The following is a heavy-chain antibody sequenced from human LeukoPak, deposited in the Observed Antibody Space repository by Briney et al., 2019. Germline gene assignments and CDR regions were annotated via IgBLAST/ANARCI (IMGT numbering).Heavy chain of an antibody. Sequence: GGSLRLSCAASGFTFSSYGMHWVRQAPGKGLEWVAVISYDGSNKYYADSVKGRFTISRDNSKNTLYLQMNSLRAEDTAVYYCARDGYGYNDGNGPSDYWGQGTLVTVSS. V-gene: IGHV3-30*03. CDR1: GFTFSSYG. J-gene: IGHJ4*02. D-gene: IGHD5-18*01. CDR3: ARDGYGYNDGNGPSDY. CDR2: ISYDGSNK.